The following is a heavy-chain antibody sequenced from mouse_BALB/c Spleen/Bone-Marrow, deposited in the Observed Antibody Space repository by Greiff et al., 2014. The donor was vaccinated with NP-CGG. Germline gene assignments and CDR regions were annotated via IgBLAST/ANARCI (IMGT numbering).Heavy chain of an antibody. D-gene: IGHD1-1*01. CDR2: LYPGNSDT. J-gene: IGHJ2*01. CDR1: GYSFTRSW. CDR3: TKEWYYGFDY. V-gene: IGHV1-5*01. Sequence: VQLQQSGTVLARPGASVKMSCKASGYSFTRSWMHWVKQRPGQGLEWIGALYPGNSDTSYNQKFKGKAKLTAVTSASTAYMELSSLTNEDSAVYYCTKEWYYGFDYWGQGTPLTVSS.